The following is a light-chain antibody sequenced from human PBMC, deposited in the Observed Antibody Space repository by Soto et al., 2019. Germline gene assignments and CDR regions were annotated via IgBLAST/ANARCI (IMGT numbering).Light chain of an antibody. CDR1: QSISSW. Sequence: DIQMTQSPSTLSASVGDRVTITCRASQSISSWLAWYQQKPGKAPKLLIHKASSLESGVPSRFSGSGSGTEFTLTINSLQPDDFATYYCQQYSTSFRTFGQGTRVEIK. CDR2: KAS. V-gene: IGKV1-5*03. J-gene: IGKJ1*01. CDR3: QQYSTSFRT.